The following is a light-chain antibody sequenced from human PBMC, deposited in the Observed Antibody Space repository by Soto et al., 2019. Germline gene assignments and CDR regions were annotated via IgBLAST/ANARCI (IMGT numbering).Light chain of an antibody. V-gene: IGLV2-14*01. J-gene: IGLJ2*01. CDR2: DVS. CDR1: SSYVGGYNY. CDR3: TSYTISSTLVV. Sequence: QSVLTQPASVSGSPGQSITISCTGTSSYVGGYNYVSWYQQHPGKAPKLMIYDVSNRPSGVSNRFSGSKSGNTSSLTISGLQAEDEADYYCTSYTISSTLVVFGGGTNLTVL.